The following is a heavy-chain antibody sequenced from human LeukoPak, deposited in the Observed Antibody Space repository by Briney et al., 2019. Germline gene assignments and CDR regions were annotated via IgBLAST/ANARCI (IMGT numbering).Heavy chain of an antibody. CDR2: IKQDGSEK. J-gene: IGHJ4*02. Sequence: GGFLRLSCAASGFTFSSYWMSWVRQAPGKGLEWMANIKQDGSEKYYVDSVKGRFTISRDNAKNSLYLQMNSLRAEDTAVYYCARVKRGSSWYDYWGQGTLVTVSS. V-gene: IGHV3-7*03. CDR1: GFTFSSYW. CDR3: ARVKRGSSWYDY. D-gene: IGHD6-13*01.